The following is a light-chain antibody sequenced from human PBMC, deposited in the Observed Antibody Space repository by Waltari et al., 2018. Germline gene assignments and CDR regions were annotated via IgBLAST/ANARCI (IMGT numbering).Light chain of an antibody. V-gene: IGKV3-11*01. CDR2: DAS. Sequence: EIVLTQSPATLSLSPGERATLFCRASRSISRFLAWYQLKPGQSPRLLIYDASNWATGIPARFSGSGSGTDFTLTISSLEPEDSAVYYCQHRTGYTFGQGTKLEI. J-gene: IGKJ2*01. CDR1: RSISRF. CDR3: QHRTGYT.